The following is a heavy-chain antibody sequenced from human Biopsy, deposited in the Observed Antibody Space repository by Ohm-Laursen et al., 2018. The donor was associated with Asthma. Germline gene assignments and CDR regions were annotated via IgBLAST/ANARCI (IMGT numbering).Heavy chain of an antibody. J-gene: IGHJ4*02. V-gene: IGHV4-39*01. CDR3: ARLWEEVDC. D-gene: IGHD1-26*01. Sequence: SDTLSLTCTVSGDSIGTSTYYWGWIRQPPGKGLEWIASIYYSGNTYYNPSLKSRVTISLDTSNNQFSLRLSSVTAADTAVYYCARLWEEVDCWGQGALVTVSS. CDR1: GDSIGTSTYY. CDR2: IYYSGNT.